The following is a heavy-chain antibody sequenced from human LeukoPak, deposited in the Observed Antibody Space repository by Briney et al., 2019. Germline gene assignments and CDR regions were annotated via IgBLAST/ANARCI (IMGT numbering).Heavy chain of an antibody. CDR2: ISYDGSNK. CDR3: ARGVYSSSWYRRPYFDY. CDR1: GFTFSSYA. V-gene: IGHV3-30*04. D-gene: IGHD6-13*01. J-gene: IGHJ4*02. Sequence: GGSLRPSCAASGFTFSSYAMHWVRQAPGKGLEWVAVISYDGSNKYYADSVKGRFTISRDNSKNTLYLQMNSLRAEDTAVYYCARGVYSSSWYRRPYFDYWGQGTLVTVSS.